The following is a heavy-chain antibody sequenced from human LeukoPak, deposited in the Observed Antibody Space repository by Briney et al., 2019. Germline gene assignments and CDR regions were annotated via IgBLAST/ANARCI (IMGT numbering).Heavy chain of an antibody. V-gene: IGHV3-48*02. CDR3: VRDVGYGSGWFDY. CDR1: GFTFSSYS. J-gene: IGHJ4*02. Sequence: PGGSLRLSCAASGFTFSSYSMNWVRQAPGKGLEWVSYISSSSSTIYYADSVKGRFTISRDNSKNTLYLQMNSLRDEDTAVYYCVRDVGYGSGWFDYWGQGTLVTVSS. CDR2: ISSSSSTI. D-gene: IGHD6-19*01.